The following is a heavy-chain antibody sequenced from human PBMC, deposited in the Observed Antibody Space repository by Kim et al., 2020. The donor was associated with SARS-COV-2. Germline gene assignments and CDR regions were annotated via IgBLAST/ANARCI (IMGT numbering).Heavy chain of an antibody. V-gene: IGHV3-21*01. CDR1: GFTFSSYS. Sequence: GGSLRLSCAASGFTFSSYSMNWVRQAPGKGLEWVSSISSSSSYIYYADSVKGRFTISRDNAKNSLYLQMNSLRAEDTAVYYCARDLDYYDSSGYYTTWGMDVWGQGTTVTVSS. J-gene: IGHJ6*02. CDR3: ARDLDYYDSSGYYTTWGMDV. D-gene: IGHD3-22*01. CDR2: ISSSSSYI.